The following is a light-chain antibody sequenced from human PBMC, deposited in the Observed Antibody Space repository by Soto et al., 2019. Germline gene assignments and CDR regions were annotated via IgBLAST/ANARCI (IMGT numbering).Light chain of an antibody. CDR1: SSNIGSNT. CDR3: AVWDDSLNGVV. J-gene: IGLJ2*01. V-gene: IGLV1-44*01. CDR2: SNN. Sequence: SVLTQPPSASGTPGQRVIISCSGSSSNIGSNTVNWYQQLPGTAPKLLFYSNNQRPSGVPDRFSGSKSGTSASLAISWLQSEDEADYYCAVWDDSLNGVVFGGGTKLTVL.